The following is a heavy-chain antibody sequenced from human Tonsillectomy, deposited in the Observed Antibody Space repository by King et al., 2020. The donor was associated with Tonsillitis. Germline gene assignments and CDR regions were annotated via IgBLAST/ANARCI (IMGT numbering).Heavy chain of an antibody. Sequence: VQLVEPGGHLVQPGGSLRLSCAASGFTFTNYWMDWVRQAPGKGLEWVANIXPXGSEKHYVDSVKGRFTISRDNPKNSLYVQMNSLRAEDTAVYYCAGVRGYCSGGNCYTVLDTWGQGTLVTVSS. D-gene: IGHD2-15*01. V-gene: IGHV3-7*01. CDR3: AGVRGYCSGGNCYTVLDT. CDR1: GFTFTNYW. J-gene: IGHJ5*02. CDR2: IXPXGSEK.